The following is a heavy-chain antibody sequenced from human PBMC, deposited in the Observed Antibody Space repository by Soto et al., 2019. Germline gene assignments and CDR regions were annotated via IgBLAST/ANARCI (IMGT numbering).Heavy chain of an antibody. Sequence: SVKVSCKASGGTFSSYAISWVRQAPGQGLEWMGGIIPIFGTANYAQKFQGRVTITADESTSTAYMELSSLRSEDTAVYYCVFGGDGDNLEVYYYGMDVWGQGTTVTVSS. CDR1: GGTFSSYA. V-gene: IGHV1-69*13. CDR2: IIPIFGTA. CDR3: VFGGDGDNLEVYYYGMDV. J-gene: IGHJ6*02. D-gene: IGHD3-10*01.